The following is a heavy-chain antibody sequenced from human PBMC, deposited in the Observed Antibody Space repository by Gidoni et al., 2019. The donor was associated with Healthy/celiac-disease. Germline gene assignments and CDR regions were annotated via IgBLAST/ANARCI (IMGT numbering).Heavy chain of an antibody. CDR2: INPSGGST. J-gene: IGHJ4*02. Sequence: QVQLVQSGAEVKKPGASVKVSCKASGYTFTSYYLPWVRQVLVQGLEGMGIINPSGGSTSYAQKFQGRVTMTRDTSTSTVYMELSSLRSEDTAVYYCAREAPYGGNSVDYWGQGTLVTVSS. CDR3: AREAPYGGNSVDY. CDR1: GYTFTSYY. D-gene: IGHD4-17*01. V-gene: IGHV1-46*01.